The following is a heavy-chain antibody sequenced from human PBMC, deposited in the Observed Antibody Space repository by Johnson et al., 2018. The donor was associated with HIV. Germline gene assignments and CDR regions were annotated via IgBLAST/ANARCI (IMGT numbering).Heavy chain of an antibody. CDR1: GFTFSSYA. J-gene: IGHJ3*02. D-gene: IGHD6-25*01. V-gene: IGHV3-23*04. CDR2: ISGSGGST. Sequence: MLLVESGGGLVQPGGSLRLSCAASGFTFSSYAMSWVRQAPGKGLEWVSAISGSGGSTYYADSVKGRFTISRDNSKNTLYLQMNSLRPEDTAAYYCATIAAHGAAFDIWGQGTVVTVSS. CDR3: ATIAAHGAAFDI.